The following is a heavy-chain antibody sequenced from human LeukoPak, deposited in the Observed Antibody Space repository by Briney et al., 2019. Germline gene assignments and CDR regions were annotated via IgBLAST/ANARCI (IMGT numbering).Heavy chain of an antibody. CDR3: AKGVTTRPRWFDP. D-gene: IGHD6-6*01. V-gene: IGHV3-23*01. Sequence: GGSLRLSCAASGFSFSNYAMNWVRQAPGKGLEWVSTISGSGTTTYYADPVKGRFTISRDSSKNTLYLQMNSLRAEDTAVYYCAKGVTTRPRWFDPWGQGTLVTVSS. J-gene: IGHJ5*02. CDR1: GFSFSNYA. CDR2: ISGSGTTT.